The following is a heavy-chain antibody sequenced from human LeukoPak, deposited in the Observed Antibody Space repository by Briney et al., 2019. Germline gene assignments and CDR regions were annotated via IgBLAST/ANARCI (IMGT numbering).Heavy chain of an antibody. CDR1: GYALTELS. D-gene: IGHD6-13*01. CDR3: ATTAAGTKRYYYYYGMDV. V-gene: IGHV1-24*01. CDR2: FDPEDGET. Sequence: ASVKVSCKVSGYALTELSMHWVRQAPGKGLEWMGGFDPEDGETIYAQKFQGRVTVTEDTSTDTAYMELSSLRSEDTAVYYCATTAAGTKRYYYYYGMDVWGQGTTVTVSS. J-gene: IGHJ6*02.